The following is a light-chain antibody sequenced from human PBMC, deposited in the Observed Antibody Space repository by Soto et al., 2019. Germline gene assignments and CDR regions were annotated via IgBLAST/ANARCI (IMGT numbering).Light chain of an antibody. Sequence: QYVLTQPPSASGSPGQSVTISCTGTSSDVGGYNYVSWYQQHPGKAPKLMIYEVTKRPSGVPDRFSGSKSGNTASLTVSGLQAEDEADYYCNSFAGSNNVLFGGGTKVTVL. CDR1: SSDVGGYNY. V-gene: IGLV2-8*01. J-gene: IGLJ2*01. CDR2: EVT. CDR3: NSFAGSNNVL.